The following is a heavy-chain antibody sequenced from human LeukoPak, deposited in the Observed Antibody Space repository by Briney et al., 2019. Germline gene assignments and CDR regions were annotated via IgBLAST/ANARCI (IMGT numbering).Heavy chain of an antibody. CDR1: EFTFSDYA. D-gene: IGHD6-19*01. V-gene: IGHV3-23*05. Sequence: QTGGSLRLSCAASEFTFSDYAMGWVRQAPGKGLEWVSTIDKTTYPTFYGDSVKGRFTISRDNSKNTLYLQMNSLRTEDTAVYFCAKHEGATIPGWYNDFWGQGILVTVSS. J-gene: IGHJ4*02. CDR2: IDKTTYPT. CDR3: AKHEGATIPGWYNDF.